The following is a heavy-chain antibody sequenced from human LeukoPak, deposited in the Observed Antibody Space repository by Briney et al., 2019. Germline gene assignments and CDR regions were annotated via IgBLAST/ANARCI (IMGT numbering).Heavy chain of an antibody. J-gene: IGHJ6*02. CDR3: TRSLGVVIHGGMDV. Sequence: SETLSLTCTVSGGSISSYHWSWIRQPPGKGLEWIGHIYYTGSTNYNPSLKSRVTISLDTFKNQFSLKLSSVTAADTAVYYCTRSLGVVIHGGMDVWGQGTTVTVSS. CDR2: IYYTGST. V-gene: IGHV4-59*01. CDR1: GGSISSYH. D-gene: IGHD3-3*01.